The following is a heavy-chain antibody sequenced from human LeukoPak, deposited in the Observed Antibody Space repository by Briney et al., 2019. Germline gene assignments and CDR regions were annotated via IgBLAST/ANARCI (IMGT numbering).Heavy chain of an antibody. V-gene: IGHV1-24*01. CDR1: GYTLTELS. CDR3: ARDSKAYCSSTSCYGRFDP. CDR2: FDPEDGET. J-gene: IGHJ5*02. D-gene: IGHD2-2*01. Sequence: ASVKVSCKVSGYTLTELSMHWVRQAPGKWLEWMGGFDPEDGETIYAQKFQGRVTMTTDTSTSTAYMELRSLRSDDTAGYYCARDSKAYCSSTSCYGRFDPWGQGTLVTVSS.